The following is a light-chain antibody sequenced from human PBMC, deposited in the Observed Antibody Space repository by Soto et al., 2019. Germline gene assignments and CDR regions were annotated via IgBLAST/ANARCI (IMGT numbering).Light chain of an antibody. Sequence: EIVMTQSPATLSVSPGESATLSCRASQSLRSSLAWYQQKPGQAPRLLIYGASSRATGIPDRFSGSGSGTDFTLTISRLETEDFAVFYCQQYGTSEIIFGQGTRLESK. J-gene: IGKJ5*01. V-gene: IGKV3-20*01. CDR3: QQYGTSEII. CDR1: QSLRSS. CDR2: GAS.